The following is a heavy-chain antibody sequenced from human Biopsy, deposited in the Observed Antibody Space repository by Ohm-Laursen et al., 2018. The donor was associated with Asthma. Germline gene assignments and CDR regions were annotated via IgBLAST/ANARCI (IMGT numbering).Heavy chain of an antibody. Sequence: ASVKVSCKTSGYTFNGAGITWVRQAPGQGLEWMGWISVYNGNTKVAQKLQDRVTMITDTSTSTAYVELRSLRSDDTAVYFCARAVDYSHYYGIDVWGQGTTVTVS. J-gene: IGHJ6*02. CDR2: ISVYNGNT. V-gene: IGHV1-18*01. CDR3: ARAVDYSHYYGIDV. CDR1: GYTFNGAG. D-gene: IGHD3-10*01.